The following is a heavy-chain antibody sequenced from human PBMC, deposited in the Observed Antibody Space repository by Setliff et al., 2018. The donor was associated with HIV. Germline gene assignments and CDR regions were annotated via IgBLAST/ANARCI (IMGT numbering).Heavy chain of an antibody. D-gene: IGHD3-3*01. CDR3: AHSRTIFGVVIIDTCFDY. CDR1: GFSISTSGVG. V-gene: IGHV2-5*01. CDR2: IYWNDDK. Sequence: SGPTLVNPTQTLTLTCTFSGFSISTSGVGVGWIRQPPGKALEWLALIYWNDDKRYSPSLKSRLTITKDTYKNQVVLTMTNMDPVDTATYYCAHSRTIFGVVIIDTCFDYWGQGTLVTVSS. J-gene: IGHJ4*02.